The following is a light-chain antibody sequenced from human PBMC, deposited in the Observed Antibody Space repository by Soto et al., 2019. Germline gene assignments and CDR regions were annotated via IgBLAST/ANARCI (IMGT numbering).Light chain of an antibody. Sequence: IQMTQPPSSVSASVGDRVTITWPASQDISNYLNWYQQKPGKAPKRLIYDASNLETGVPSGVSGGGCGTTFTFYSINLQAEDIATYYCQQYDSFPLTFGQGTRLEIK. V-gene: IGKV1-33*01. J-gene: IGKJ5*01. CDR1: QDISNY. CDR2: DAS. CDR3: QQYDSFPLT.